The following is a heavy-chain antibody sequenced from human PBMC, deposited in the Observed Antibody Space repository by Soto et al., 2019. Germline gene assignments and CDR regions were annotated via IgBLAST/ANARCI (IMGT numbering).Heavy chain of an antibody. CDR1: GGTFSSYA. J-gene: IGHJ4*02. CDR3: ARDTPPGSYDFWSGYSN. D-gene: IGHD3-3*01. CDR2: IIPIFGTA. V-gene: IGHV1-69*13. Sequence: ASVKVSCKASGGTFSSYAISWVRQAPGQGLEWMGGIIPIFGTANYAQKFQGRVTITADESTSTAYMELSSLRSEDTAVYYCARDTPPGSYDFWSGYSNWGQGTLVTVSS.